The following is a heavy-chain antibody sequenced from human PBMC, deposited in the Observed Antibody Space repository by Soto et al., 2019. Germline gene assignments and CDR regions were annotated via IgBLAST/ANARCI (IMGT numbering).Heavy chain of an antibody. CDR2: ISGSGEST. CDR3: AKDQGIEVVVDANRPFDI. Sequence: EVQLLESGGGLVQPGGSLRLSCAASGFTFSSYAMSWVRQTPGKGLEWVSAISGSGESTFYADSVKGHFTISRDNSQNTVYLQMNGPRAEDTAVYYCAKDQGIEVVVDANRPFDIWGQGTMVTVSS. D-gene: IGHD2-15*01. V-gene: IGHV3-23*01. CDR1: GFTFSSYA. J-gene: IGHJ3*02.